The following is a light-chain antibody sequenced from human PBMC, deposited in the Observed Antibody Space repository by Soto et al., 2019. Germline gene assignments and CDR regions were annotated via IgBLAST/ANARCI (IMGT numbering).Light chain of an antibody. V-gene: IGKV3-15*01. Sequence: MLMTQSPSILAVSPGESATLSCRASQSVNSNYLAWYQQHPGQPPRLLIYGISTRATGIPARFSGSGSGTEFSLTISSLQSEDFELYYCQQYSKWPITFGQGTRLEIK. CDR2: GIS. CDR1: QSVNSN. CDR3: QQYSKWPIT. J-gene: IGKJ5*01.